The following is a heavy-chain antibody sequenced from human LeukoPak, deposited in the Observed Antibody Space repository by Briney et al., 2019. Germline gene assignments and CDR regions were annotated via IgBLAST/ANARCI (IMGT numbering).Heavy chain of an antibody. J-gene: IGHJ4*02. Sequence: PGGSLRLSCAASGFTFSSYSMNWVRQAPGKGLEWVSSISSSSSYIYYADSVKGRFTISRDNAKNSLYLQMNSLRSEDTAVYYCATGGSSGRDYWGQGTLVTVSS. CDR2: ISSSSSYI. CDR3: ATGGSSGRDY. D-gene: IGHD1-26*01. CDR1: GFTFSSYS. V-gene: IGHV3-21*04.